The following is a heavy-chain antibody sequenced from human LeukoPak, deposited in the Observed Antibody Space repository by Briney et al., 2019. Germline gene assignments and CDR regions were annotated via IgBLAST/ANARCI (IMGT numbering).Heavy chain of an antibody. CDR2: IYTGVST. D-gene: IGHD4-23*01. V-gene: IGHV3-53*01. J-gene: IGHJ3*02. Sequence: PGGSLRLSCAASGFTVSSNYMSWVRQAPGKGLEWVSVIYTGVSTYYADSVKGRFAISRDNSKNTLYLQMNSLRAEDTAVYYCATVALDGGYSIAFDIWGQGTMVTVSS. CDR3: ATVALDGGYSIAFDI. CDR1: GFTVSSNY.